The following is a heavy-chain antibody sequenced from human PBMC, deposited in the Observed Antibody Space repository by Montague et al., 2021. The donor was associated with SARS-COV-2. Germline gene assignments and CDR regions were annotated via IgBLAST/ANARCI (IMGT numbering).Heavy chain of an antibody. D-gene: IGHD4-17*01. CDR1: AGSFSAYY. V-gene: IGHV4-34*01. Sequence: SETLSLTCAVYAGSFSAYYWSLIRQPTGKCLEWIGEINHRGSSNYNPSLKSRVSISVDTSKNQFSLKLSSLTAADTAVYYCARGTTVTHYWVKGTLVTVS. CDR2: INHRGSS. J-gene: IGHJ4*02. CDR3: ARGTTVTHY.